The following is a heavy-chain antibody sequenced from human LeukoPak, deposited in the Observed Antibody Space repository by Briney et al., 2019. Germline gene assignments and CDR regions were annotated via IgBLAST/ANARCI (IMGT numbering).Heavy chain of an antibody. V-gene: IGHV3-66*02. CDR1: GFTVGSNY. J-gene: IGHJ6*03. CDR3: ATYSSSSTSPGYYYYYMDV. D-gene: IGHD6-6*01. Sequence: PGGSLRLSCAASGFTVGSNYMSWVRQAPGKGLEWVSVIYSGGSTYYADSVKGRFTISRDNSKNTLYLQMNSLRAEDTAVYYCATYSSSSTSPGYYYYYMDVWGKGTTVTVSS. CDR2: IYSGGST.